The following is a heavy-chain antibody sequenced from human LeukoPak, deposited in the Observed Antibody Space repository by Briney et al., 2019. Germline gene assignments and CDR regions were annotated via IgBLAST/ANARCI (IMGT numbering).Heavy chain of an antibody. V-gene: IGHV4-59*08. CDR1: GGSISSHY. CDR3: ARDDYGVFDAFDV. Sequence: SETLSLTCTVSGGSISSHYWSWIRQPPGKGLEWIGYIYNSGSTNYNPSLKSRVTISLDASKNQFSLHLTSVTAADTAVYFCARDDYGVFDAFDVWGQGTVVTVSS. CDR2: IYNSGST. J-gene: IGHJ3*01. D-gene: IGHD3-16*01.